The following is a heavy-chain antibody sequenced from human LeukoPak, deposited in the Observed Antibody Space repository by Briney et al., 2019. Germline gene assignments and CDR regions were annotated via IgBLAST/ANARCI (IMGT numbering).Heavy chain of an antibody. CDR1: GGSISSYY. CDR3: ARVDPDSSSTLEVFGY. Sequence: SETLSLTCTVCGGSISSYYWSWIRQPPGKGLEWIGYIYYSGSTNYNPSLKSRVTISVDTSKNQFSLKLSSVTAADTAVYYCARVDPDSSSTLEVFGYWGQGTLVTVSS. D-gene: IGHD6-6*01. J-gene: IGHJ4*02. V-gene: IGHV4-59*01. CDR2: IYYSGST.